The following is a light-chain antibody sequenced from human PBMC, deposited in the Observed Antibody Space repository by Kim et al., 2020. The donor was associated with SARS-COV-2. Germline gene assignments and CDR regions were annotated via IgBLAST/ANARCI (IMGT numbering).Light chain of an antibody. CDR2: AAS. CDR3: QHYNNWSGT. Sequence: EIVMTQSPATLSVAPGERVTLSCRASQSVSNGLAWYQQKPGQAPRLLIYAASTRATGIPARFSGSGSETDFTLTISSLQSEDSAVYYCQHYNNWSGTFGGGTKVDIK. CDR1: QSVSNG. J-gene: IGKJ4*01. V-gene: IGKV3-15*01.